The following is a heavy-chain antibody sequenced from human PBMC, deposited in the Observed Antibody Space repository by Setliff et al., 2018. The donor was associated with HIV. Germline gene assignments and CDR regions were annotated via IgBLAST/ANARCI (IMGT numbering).Heavy chain of an antibody. CDR2: MNPKSGNT. J-gene: IGHJ4*02. V-gene: IGHV1-8*02. CDR1: GYTFTSYD. CDR3: ASVSGYFSGWYLKY. D-gene: IGHD6-19*01. Sequence: ASVKVSCKASGYTFTSYDINWVRQAPGQGLEWMGWMNPKSGNTGYARKFQGRITMTRKTSITTAYMELSSLGSEDTAVYYCASVSGYFSGWYLKYGGQGTPVTVSS.